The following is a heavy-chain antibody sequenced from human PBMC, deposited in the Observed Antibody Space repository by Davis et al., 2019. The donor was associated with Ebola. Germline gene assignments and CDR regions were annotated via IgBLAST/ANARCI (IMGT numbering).Heavy chain of an antibody. CDR2: ISHHNGYT. CDR1: GGSFSEYF. CDR3: ARPWYSGTYYDAYDI. D-gene: IGHD1-26*01. J-gene: IGHJ3*02. Sequence: SETLSLTCGVSGGSFSEYFWSWIRQPPEKGLEWIGEISHHNGYTNYNPSLRSRVTISVDTSRNQFSLKLSSATAADTAVYYCARPWYSGTYYDAYDIWGQGTMVAVSS. V-gene: IGHV4-34*01.